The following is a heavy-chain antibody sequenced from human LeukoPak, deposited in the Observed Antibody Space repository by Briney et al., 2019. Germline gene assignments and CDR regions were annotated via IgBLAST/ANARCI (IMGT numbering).Heavy chain of an antibody. V-gene: IGHV4-39*07. J-gene: IGHJ3*02. CDR2: IYYSGST. CDR3: ASSPRTDAFDI. Sequence: SETLSLTCTVSGGSISSSSYYWGWIRQPPGKGLEWIGSIYYSGSTYYNPSLKSRVTISVDTSKNQYSLKLSSVTAADTAVYYCASSPRTDAFDIWGQGTMATVSS. CDR1: GGSISSSSYY.